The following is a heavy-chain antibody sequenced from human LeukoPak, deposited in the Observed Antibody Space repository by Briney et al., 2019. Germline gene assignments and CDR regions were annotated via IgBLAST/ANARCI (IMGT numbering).Heavy chain of an antibody. J-gene: IGHJ6*03. V-gene: IGHV4-4*07. CDR3: TRGSIAYYYMDV. CDR2: ISGSGTI. Sequence: KPSETLSLTCTVSGGSIHSYWSWIRQPAGKGLEWIGRISGSGTITYNPALQSRLTISIDTSKNQFSLKLSSVTAADTAVYYCTRGSIAYYYMDVWGKGTTVTISS. D-gene: IGHD3-22*01. CDR1: GGSIHSY.